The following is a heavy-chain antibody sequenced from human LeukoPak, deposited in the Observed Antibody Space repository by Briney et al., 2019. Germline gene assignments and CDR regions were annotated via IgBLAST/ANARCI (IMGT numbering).Heavy chain of an antibody. D-gene: IGHD3-3*01. Sequence: ASVKVSCKASGYTFTSYGISWVRRAPGQGLEWMGWISAYNGNTNYAQKLQGRVTMTTDTSTSTAYMELRSLRSDDTAVYYCAREVRFLEAFDIWGQGTMVTVSS. J-gene: IGHJ3*02. CDR1: GYTFTSYG. CDR2: ISAYNGNT. V-gene: IGHV1-18*01. CDR3: AREVRFLEAFDI.